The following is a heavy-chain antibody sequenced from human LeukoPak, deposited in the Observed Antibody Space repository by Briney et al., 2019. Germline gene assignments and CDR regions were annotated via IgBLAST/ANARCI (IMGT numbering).Heavy chain of an antibody. CDR1: GYTFTGYY. J-gene: IGHJ6*03. D-gene: IGHD5-18*01. CDR2: INPNSGDT. Sequence: ASVKVSCKASGYTFTGYYIHWVRQAPGQGLEWMGWINPNSGDTNYAQKFQGRVTMTRDTSISTAYMELSRLRSDDTAVYYCARDKGGAYSYGSAHYYYYMDVWGKGTTVTISS. V-gene: IGHV1-2*02. CDR3: ARDKGGAYSYGSAHYYYYMDV.